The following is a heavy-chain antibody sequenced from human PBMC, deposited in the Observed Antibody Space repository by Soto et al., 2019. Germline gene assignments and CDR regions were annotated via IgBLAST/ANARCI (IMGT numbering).Heavy chain of an antibody. J-gene: IGHJ4*02. CDR3: ARRGYDSSGYYYF. V-gene: IGHV3-21*01. Sequence: EVQLVESGGGLVKPGGSLRLSCAACGFTFSSDSMNWVRQAPGKGLEWVSSISSSSSYIYYADSVKGRFTISRDNAKNSLYLQMNSLRAEDTAVYYCARRGYDSSGYYYFWGQGTLVTASS. D-gene: IGHD3-22*01. CDR2: ISSSSSYI. CDR1: GFTFSSDS.